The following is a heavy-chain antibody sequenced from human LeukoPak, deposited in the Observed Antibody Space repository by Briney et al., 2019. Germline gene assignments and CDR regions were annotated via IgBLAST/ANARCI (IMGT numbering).Heavy chain of an antibody. J-gene: IGHJ4*02. D-gene: IGHD6-13*01. Sequence: ASVKVSCKASGYTFTGYYMHWVRQAPGQGLEWMGRINPNSGGTNYAQKLQGRVTMTTDTSTSTAYMELRSLRSDDTAVYYCARDHSSSWYGESNDYWGQGTLVTVSS. CDR1: GYTFTGYY. CDR2: INPNSGGT. V-gene: IGHV1-2*06. CDR3: ARDHSSSWYGESNDY.